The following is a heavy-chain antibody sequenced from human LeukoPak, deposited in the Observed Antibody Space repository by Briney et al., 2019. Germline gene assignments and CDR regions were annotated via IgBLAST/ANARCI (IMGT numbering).Heavy chain of an antibody. CDR3: ARGYYDSGTYSGYFQH. D-gene: IGHD3-10*01. V-gene: IGHV4-59*01. J-gene: IGHJ1*01. Sequence: SETLSLTCTVSGGSINDYYRNWIRQPPGKGLEWIGYIYYSGSTNYNPSLKSRVTISVDTSKTRFSLRLSSVTAADTAVYYCARGYYDSGTYSGYFQHWGQGTLVTVPS. CDR1: GGSINDYY. CDR2: IYYSGST.